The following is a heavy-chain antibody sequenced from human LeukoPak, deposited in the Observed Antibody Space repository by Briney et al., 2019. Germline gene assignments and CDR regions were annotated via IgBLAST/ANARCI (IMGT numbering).Heavy chain of an antibody. Sequence: PGRSLRLSCAASGFSFLHYGMHWVRRAPGKGLEWVAFISSDGSKEYYADSVKGRFTISRDNSKNTLYLHVNSPRAEDTAVFFCAKDGYCSGGSCYANFFDRWGQGTLVTVSS. CDR3: AKDGYCSGGSCYANFFDR. CDR1: GFSFLHYG. J-gene: IGHJ4*02. V-gene: IGHV3-30*18. CDR2: ISSDGSKE. D-gene: IGHD2-15*01.